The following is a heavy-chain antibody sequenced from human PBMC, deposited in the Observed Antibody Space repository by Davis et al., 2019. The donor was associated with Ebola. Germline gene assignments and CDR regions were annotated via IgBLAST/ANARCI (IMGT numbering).Heavy chain of an antibody. CDR3: ARVSCSSTSCRDAFDI. J-gene: IGHJ3*02. D-gene: IGHD2-2*01. Sequence: GESLKISCAASGFIFSNSPMHWVRQAPGKGLEWVGLIWYDGSVKYYADSVKGRFTISRDNSKNTLYLQMNSLRAEDTAVYYCARVSCSSTSCRDAFDIWGQGTMVTVSS. V-gene: IGHV3-30*02. CDR1: GFIFSNSP. CDR2: IWYDGSVK.